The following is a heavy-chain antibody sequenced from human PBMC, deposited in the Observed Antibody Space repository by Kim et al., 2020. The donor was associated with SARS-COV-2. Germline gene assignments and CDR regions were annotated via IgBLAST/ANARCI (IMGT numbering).Heavy chain of an antibody. CDR3: ARSDYGDYEFDY. CDR1: GGSISSYY. J-gene: IGHJ4*02. Sequence: SETLSLTCTVSGGSISSYYWSWIRQPPGKGLEWIGYIYYSGSTNYNPSLKSRVTISVDTSKNQFSLKLSSVTAADTAVYYCARSDYGDYEFDYWGQGTLVTVSS. V-gene: IGHV4-59*01. D-gene: IGHD4-17*01. CDR2: IYYSGST.